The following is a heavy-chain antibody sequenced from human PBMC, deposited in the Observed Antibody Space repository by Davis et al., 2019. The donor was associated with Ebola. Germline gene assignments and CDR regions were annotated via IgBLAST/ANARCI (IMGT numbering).Heavy chain of an antibody. D-gene: IGHD6-6*01. CDR1: GYTFTNYG. Sequence: ASVKVSCKASGYTFTNYGITWVRQAPGQGLEWMGWINAGNGNTKYSQKFQGRVTITRDTSASTAYMELSSLRSEDTAVYYCARGYSSSYLFDYWGQGTLVTVSS. V-gene: IGHV1-3*01. CDR3: ARGYSSSYLFDY. CDR2: INAGNGNT. J-gene: IGHJ4*02.